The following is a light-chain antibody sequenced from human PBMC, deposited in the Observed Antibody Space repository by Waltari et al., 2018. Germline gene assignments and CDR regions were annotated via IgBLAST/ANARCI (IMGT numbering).Light chain of an antibody. Sequence: WYQHLPGKVPKVMISEVTKRPSGVSNRCSGSKSGNTASLTISGLQADDEAEYYCCSDAGSGTYVFGTGTKLTVV. J-gene: IGLJ1*01. CDR3: CSDAGSGTYV. V-gene: IGLV2-23*02. CDR2: EVT.